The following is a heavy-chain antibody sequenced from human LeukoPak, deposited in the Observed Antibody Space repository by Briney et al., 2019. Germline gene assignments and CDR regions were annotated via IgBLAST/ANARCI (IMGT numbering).Heavy chain of an antibody. D-gene: IGHD3-9*01. Sequence: GGSLRLSCVASGFSFSHYAMSWVRQAPGKGLEWVSAISKSGGSTFYADSVKGRFTISRDNAKNTLYLQMNSLRAEDTAVYYCARDRETYYDILTGYYTLGDAFDIWGQGTVVTVSS. CDR1: GFSFSHYA. J-gene: IGHJ3*02. CDR2: ISKSGGST. CDR3: ARDRETYYDILTGYYTLGDAFDI. V-gene: IGHV3-23*01.